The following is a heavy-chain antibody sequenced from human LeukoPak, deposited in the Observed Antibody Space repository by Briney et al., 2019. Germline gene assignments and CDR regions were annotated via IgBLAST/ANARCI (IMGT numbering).Heavy chain of an antibody. Sequence: ASVKVSCKASGYTFINYDINWVGQATGQGVEWMGWVNPNSGNIGFAQKFQGRVTMTRSTPISTAYMELSSLRSEDTAVYYCARREYDILTGYSSFDYWGQGTLVTVSS. CDR3: ARREYDILTGYSSFDY. CDR1: GYTFINYD. D-gene: IGHD3-9*01. CDR2: VNPNSGNI. V-gene: IGHV1-8*01. J-gene: IGHJ4*02.